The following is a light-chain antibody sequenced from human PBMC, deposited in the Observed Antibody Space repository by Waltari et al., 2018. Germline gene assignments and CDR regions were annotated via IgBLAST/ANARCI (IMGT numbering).Light chain of an antibody. CDR2: DVS. Sequence: QSALTQPASVSGSPGQSITISCTGTTSDLGGYNYVSWYQQHPGKAPKPMIYDVSSRPSGVSNRFSGYKSGNTASLTISGLQAEDEADYYCSSFTSSSTWVFGGGTKLTVL. J-gene: IGLJ3*02. V-gene: IGLV2-14*01. CDR1: TSDLGGYNY. CDR3: SSFTSSSTWV.